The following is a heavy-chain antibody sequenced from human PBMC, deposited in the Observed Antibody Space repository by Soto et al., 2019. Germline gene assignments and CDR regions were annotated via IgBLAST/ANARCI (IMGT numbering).Heavy chain of an antibody. CDR3: ARENYYYGSGSSYYYMDV. J-gene: IGHJ6*03. Sequence: GASVKVSCKASGYTFTGYYMHWVRQAPGQGLEWMGWINPNSGGTNFAQKFQGWVTMTRDTSISTAYMELSRLRSDDTAVYYCARENYYYGSGSSYYYMDVWGKGTTVTVSS. CDR2: INPNSGGT. V-gene: IGHV1-2*04. D-gene: IGHD3-10*01. CDR1: GYTFTGYY.